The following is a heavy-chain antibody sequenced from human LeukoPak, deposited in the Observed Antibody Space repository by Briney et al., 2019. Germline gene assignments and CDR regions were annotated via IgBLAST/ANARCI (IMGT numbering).Heavy chain of an antibody. Sequence: GGSLRLSCAASGFTFNMYWMTWVRQAPGKGLESVAYINKDGSYKYYVDSVKGRFTVSRDNAKNSLYLQMNSLRAEDTAVYYCARDAGYGGNSDYWGQGTLVTVSS. CDR2: INKDGSYK. J-gene: IGHJ4*02. CDR3: ARDAGYGGNSDY. CDR1: GFTFNMYW. D-gene: IGHD4-23*01. V-gene: IGHV3-7*01.